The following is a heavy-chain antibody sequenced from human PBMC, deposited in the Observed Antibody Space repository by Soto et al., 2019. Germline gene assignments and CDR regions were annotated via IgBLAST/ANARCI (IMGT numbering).Heavy chain of an antibody. V-gene: IGHV4-31*03. J-gene: IGHJ6*02. Sequence: SETLSLTCTVSGGSISSGGYYWSWIRQHPGKGLEWIGYIYYTGSTYYNPSLKSRVTISVDTSKNQFSLKLSSATAADTAVYYWARGTEYYYYGMDVWGQGTTVTVSS. CDR3: ARGTEYYYYGMDV. CDR2: IYYTGST. CDR1: GGSISSGGYY.